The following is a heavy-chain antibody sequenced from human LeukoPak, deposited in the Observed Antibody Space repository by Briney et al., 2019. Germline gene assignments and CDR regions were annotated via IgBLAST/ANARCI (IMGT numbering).Heavy chain of an antibody. V-gene: IGHV1-69*04. J-gene: IGHJ4*02. Sequence: SVKVSCKASGYTFTSYGISWVRQAPGQGLEWMGRIIPILGIANYAQKFQGRVTITADKSTSTAYMELSSLRSEDTAVYYCARDSYGSGSYYPDYWGQGTLVTVSS. CDR2: IIPILGIA. CDR1: GYTFTSYG. CDR3: ARDSYGSGSYYPDY. D-gene: IGHD3-10*01.